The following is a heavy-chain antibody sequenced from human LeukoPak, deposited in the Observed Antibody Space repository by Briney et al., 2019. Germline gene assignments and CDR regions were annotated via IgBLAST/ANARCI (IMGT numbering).Heavy chain of an antibody. J-gene: IGHJ6*02. CDR3: ARLSQSGNWNYYGMDV. CDR1: GGTFSSYA. CDR2: IIPIFGIA. D-gene: IGHD1-1*01. Sequence: SVKVSCKAFGGTFSSYAISWVRQAPGQGLEWMGRIIPIFGIANYAQKFQGRVTITADKSTSTAYMELSSLRSEDTAVCYCARLSQSGNWNYYGMDVWGQGTTVTVSS. V-gene: IGHV1-69*04.